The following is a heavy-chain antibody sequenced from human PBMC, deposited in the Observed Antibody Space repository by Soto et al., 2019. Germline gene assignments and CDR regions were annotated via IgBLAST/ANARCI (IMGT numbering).Heavy chain of an antibody. J-gene: IGHJ4*02. V-gene: IGHV1-3*01. CDR3: ARDRECCSSTSFPQDFVDY. Sequence: ASVKVSCKASGYTFTSYAMHWVRQAPGQRLEWMGWINAGNGNTKYSQKFQGRVTITRDTSASTAYMELSSLRSEDTAVYYCARDRECCSSTSFPQDFVDYWGQGTLVTVSS. D-gene: IGHD2-2*01. CDR2: INAGNGNT. CDR1: GYTFTSYA.